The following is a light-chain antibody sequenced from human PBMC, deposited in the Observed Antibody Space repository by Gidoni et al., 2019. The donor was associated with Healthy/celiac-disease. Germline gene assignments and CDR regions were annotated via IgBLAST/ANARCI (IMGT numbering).Light chain of an antibody. J-gene: IGKJ1*01. Sequence: ERVLAQSRGTLSWSPGERATLSCRSSQSVSSSYVAWYQQTPGPAPRLLIYGASSRATGLPDRFSCSWSGTDFTRTISRLYPDDVAVYYCQQYGSSRRTFXQXTKVEIK. CDR3: QQYGSSRRT. CDR2: GAS. V-gene: IGKV3-20*01. CDR1: QSVSSSY.